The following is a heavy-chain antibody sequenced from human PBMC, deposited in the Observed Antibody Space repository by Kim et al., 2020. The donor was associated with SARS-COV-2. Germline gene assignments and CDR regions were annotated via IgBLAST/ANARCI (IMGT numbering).Heavy chain of an antibody. CDR1: GYTFTSYG. J-gene: IGHJ6*04. V-gene: IGHV1-18*01. CDR3: ARENYDFWSGYSNYYYGMDV. Sequence: APVKVSCKASGYTFTSYGISWVRQAPGQGLEWMGWISAYNGNTNYAQKLQGRVTMTTDTSTSTAYMELRSLRSDDTAVYYCARENYDFWSGYSNYYYGMDVWGEGTTVTVSS. D-gene: IGHD3-3*01. CDR2: ISAYNGNT.